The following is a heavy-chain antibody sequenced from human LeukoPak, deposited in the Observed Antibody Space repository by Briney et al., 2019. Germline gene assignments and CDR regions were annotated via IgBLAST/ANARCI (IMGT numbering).Heavy chain of an antibody. Sequence: GGSLRLSCEASGFTFHNHGMSWVRQAPGKGLEWTSVISGSSMSTYYADSVKGRFTASRDNSKNTVYLQMSSLRVEDSAIYYCGKDSRPSVTTFRSRWTDYWGQGILVTVSS. J-gene: IGHJ4*02. CDR2: ISGSSMST. CDR1: GFTFHNHG. CDR3: GKDSRPSVTTFRSRWTDY. D-gene: IGHD4-11*01. V-gene: IGHV3-23*01.